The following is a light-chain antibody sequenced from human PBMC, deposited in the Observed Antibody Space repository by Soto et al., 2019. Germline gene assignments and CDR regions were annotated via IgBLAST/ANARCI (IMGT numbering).Light chain of an antibody. V-gene: IGKV3-11*01. CDR2: ADS. J-gene: IGKJ5*01. CDR3: QQRYNWPIT. CDR1: HSVTSDY. Sequence: EIVMTQSPGTLSLSPGERATLSCRASHSVTSDYLAWYQQKPGQAPRLLIYADSNRATGIPARFSGSGSGTDFTLTISSLEPEDFSVYYCQQRYNWPITFGQGTRLEIK.